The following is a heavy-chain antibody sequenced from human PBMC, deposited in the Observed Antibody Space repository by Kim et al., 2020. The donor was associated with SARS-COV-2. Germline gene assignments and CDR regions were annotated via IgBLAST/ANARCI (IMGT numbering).Heavy chain of an antibody. CDR2: IIPIFGTA. D-gene: IGHD4-17*01. V-gene: IGHV1-69*13. J-gene: IGHJ2*01. CDR3: AGDSTTVVREVYWYFDL. CDR1: GGTFSSYA. Sequence: ASVKVSCKASGGTFSSYAISWVRQAPGQGLEWMGGIIPIFGTANYAQKFQGRVTITADESTSTAYMELSSLRSEDTAVYYCAGDSTTVVREVYWYFDLWGRGTLVTVSS.